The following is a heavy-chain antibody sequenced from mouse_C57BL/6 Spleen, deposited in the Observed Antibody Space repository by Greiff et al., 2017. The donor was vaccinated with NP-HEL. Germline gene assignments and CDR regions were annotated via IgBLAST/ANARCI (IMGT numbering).Heavy chain of an antibody. CDR2: ISSGGDYI. J-gene: IGHJ4*01. Sequence: EVQRVESGEGLVKPGGSLKLSCAASGFTFSSYAMSWVRQTPEKRLEWVAYISSGGDYIYYADTVKGRFTISRDNARNTLYLQMSSLKSEDTAMYYCTREDWFYAMDYWGQGTSVTVSS. D-gene: IGHD2-2*01. CDR3: TREDWFYAMDY. CDR1: GFTFSSYA. V-gene: IGHV5-9-1*02.